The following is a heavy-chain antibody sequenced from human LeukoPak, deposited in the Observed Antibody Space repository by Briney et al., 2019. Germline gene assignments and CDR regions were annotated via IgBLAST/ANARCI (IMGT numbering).Heavy chain of an antibody. V-gene: IGHV3-23*01. D-gene: IGHD4-23*01. CDR3: VRQGGGDNCR. CDR1: GFTFSSYA. J-gene: IGHJ4*01. CDR2: ISGSGGST. Sequence: GGSLRLSCAASGFTFSSYAMSWVRQAPGKGLEWVSAISGSGGSTYYADSVKGRFTISRDESKNMMFLQMNTLRPDDTAMYYCVRQGGGDNCRWGQGALVTVSS.